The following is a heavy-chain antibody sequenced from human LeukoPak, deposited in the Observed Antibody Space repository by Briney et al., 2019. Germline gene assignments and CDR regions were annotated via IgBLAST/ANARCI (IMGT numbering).Heavy chain of an antibody. J-gene: IGHJ4*02. CDR1: GFTFSDYY. CDR2: ISSSGSTI. D-gene: IGHD6-13*01. V-gene: IGHV3-11*01. Sequence: SGGSLRLSCAASGFTFSDYYMSWIRQAPGKGLEWVSYISSSGSTIYYADSVKGRFTISRDNAKNSLYLQMNGLRADDTAVYSCAKSFTSSSSDYWGQGTLVTVSS. CDR3: AKSFTSSSSDY.